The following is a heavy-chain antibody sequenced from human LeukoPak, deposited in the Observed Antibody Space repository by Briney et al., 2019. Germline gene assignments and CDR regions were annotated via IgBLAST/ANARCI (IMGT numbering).Heavy chain of an antibody. D-gene: IGHD5-12*01. CDR2: INPDGSTT. Sequence: GGSLRLSCAASGFTFSSYWMHWVRHAPGKGLVWVSRINPDGSTTSYADSVKGRFTISRDSAKNTLYLQMNSLRAEDTAVYYCARSFGRVATFDYWGQGTLVTVSS. CDR3: ARSFGRVATFDY. CDR1: GFTFSSYW. V-gene: IGHV3-74*01. J-gene: IGHJ4*02.